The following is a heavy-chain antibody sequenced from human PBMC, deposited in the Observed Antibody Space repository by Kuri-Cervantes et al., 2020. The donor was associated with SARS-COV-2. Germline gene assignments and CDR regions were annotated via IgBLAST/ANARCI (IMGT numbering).Heavy chain of an antibody. V-gene: IGHV4-61*02. CDR2: IYTSGST. Sequence: SETLSLTCTVSGGSISSGSYYWSWIRQPAGKGLEWIGRIYTSGSTNYNPSLKSRVTISVDTSKNQFSLKLSSVTAADTAVYYCASAAGPAARTSWFDPWGQGTLVTVSS. D-gene: IGHD2-2*01. J-gene: IGHJ5*02. CDR1: GGSISSGSYY. CDR3: ASAAGPAARTSWFDP.